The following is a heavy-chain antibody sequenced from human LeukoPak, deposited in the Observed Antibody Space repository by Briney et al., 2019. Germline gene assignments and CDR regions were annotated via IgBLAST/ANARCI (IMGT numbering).Heavy chain of an antibody. CDR2: IIPIFGTA. CDR1: VGTFSSYA. D-gene: IGHD3-22*01. J-gene: IGHJ4*02. Sequence: ASVKVSCKASVGTFSSYAISWVRQAPGQGLEWMGRIIPIFGTANYAQKFQGRVTITTDESTSTAYMELSSLRSEDTAVYYCARDVTYYYDSGFDYWGQGTLVTVSS. CDR3: ARDVTYYYDSGFDY. V-gene: IGHV1-69*05.